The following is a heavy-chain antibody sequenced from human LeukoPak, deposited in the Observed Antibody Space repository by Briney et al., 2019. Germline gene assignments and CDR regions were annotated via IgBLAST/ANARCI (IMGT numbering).Heavy chain of an antibody. D-gene: IGHD1-26*01. Sequence: PSETLSLTCTVSGGSISSYYWSWIRQPPGKGLKGIGYIYYSGSTNYNPSLKSRVTISVDTSKNQFSLKLSSVTAADTAVYYCARHLPEWEPYYYYYGMDVWGQGTTVTVSS. CDR3: ARHLPEWEPYYYYYGMDV. CDR2: IYYSGST. CDR1: GGSISSYY. V-gene: IGHV4-59*08. J-gene: IGHJ6*02.